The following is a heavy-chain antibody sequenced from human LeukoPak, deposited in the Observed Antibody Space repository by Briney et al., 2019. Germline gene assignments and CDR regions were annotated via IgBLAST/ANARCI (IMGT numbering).Heavy chain of an antibody. CDR2: INPNSGDT. J-gene: IGHJ4*02. CDR1: GYTFTGYY. Sequence: GASVKVSCKASGYTFTGYYIHWVRQAPGQGLEWMGCINPNSGDTNYAQKFQGRVTMTRDTSINTAYMELSRLRSDDTAVYYCARSGQLYYFDYWGQGTLVTVSS. V-gene: IGHV1-2*02. CDR3: ARSGQLYYFDY. D-gene: IGHD2-15*01.